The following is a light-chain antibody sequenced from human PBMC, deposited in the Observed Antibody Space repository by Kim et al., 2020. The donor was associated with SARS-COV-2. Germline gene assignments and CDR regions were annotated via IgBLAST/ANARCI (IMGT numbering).Light chain of an antibody. CDR1: QTVSSS. V-gene: IGKV3-20*01. CDR3: LQYGGSPRT. CDR2: GAS. J-gene: IGKJ1*01. Sequence: EIVLTQSPGTLSLSPGERATLSCRASQTVSSSLAWYQQKPGQPPRLLIYGASSRATGIPDRFSGSGSGTDFTLTISRLEPEDIAVYYCLQYGGSPRTFGQGTKVDIK.